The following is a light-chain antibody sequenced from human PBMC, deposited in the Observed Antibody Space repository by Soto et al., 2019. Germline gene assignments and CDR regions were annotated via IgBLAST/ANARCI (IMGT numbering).Light chain of an antibody. CDR3: CSYAGSSTLV. Sequence: QSVLTQPASVSGSPGQSITISCTGTSSDVGSYNLVSWYQQQPGKAPKLMIYEGSKRPSGVSNRFSGSKSGNTASLTISGLQAEEEADYYCCSYAGSSTLVFGGGTKVTVL. V-gene: IGLV2-23*01. CDR2: EGS. J-gene: IGLJ2*01. CDR1: SSDVGSYNL.